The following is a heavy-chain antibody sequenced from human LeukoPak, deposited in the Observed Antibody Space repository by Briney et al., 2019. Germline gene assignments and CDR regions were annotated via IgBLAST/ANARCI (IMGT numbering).Heavy chain of an antibody. D-gene: IGHD2-21*02. Sequence: ASVKVSCKASGYTFTSYGISWVRQAPGQGLEWMGWISAYNGNTNYAQKPQGRVTMTTDTSTSTAYMELRSLRSDDTAVYYCAVVDAVVTASYPSSWGQGTLVTVSS. CDR2: ISAYNGNT. J-gene: IGHJ5*02. CDR3: AVVDAVVTASYPSS. V-gene: IGHV1-18*01. CDR1: GYTFTSYG.